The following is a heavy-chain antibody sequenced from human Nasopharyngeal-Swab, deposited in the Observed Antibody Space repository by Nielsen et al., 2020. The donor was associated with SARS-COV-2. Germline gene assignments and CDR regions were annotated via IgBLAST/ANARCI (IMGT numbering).Heavy chain of an antibody. Sequence: GESLKISCAASGFTFSSYAMSWVRQAPGKGLEWVSAISGSGGSTYYADSVKGRFTISRDNSKNTLYLQMNSLRAEDTAVYYGAKVSHILTGYYPSDDWGQGTLVTVSS. D-gene: IGHD3-9*01. CDR2: ISGSGGST. J-gene: IGHJ4*02. CDR1: GFTFSSYA. V-gene: IGHV3-23*01. CDR3: AKVSHILTGYYPSDD.